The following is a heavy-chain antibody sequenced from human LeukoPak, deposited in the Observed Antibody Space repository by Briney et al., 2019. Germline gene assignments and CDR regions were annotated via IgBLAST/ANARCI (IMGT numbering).Heavy chain of an antibody. V-gene: IGHV4-61*01. CDR1: GGSISSGYY. CDR2: IYYSGST. D-gene: IGHD6-6*01. CDR3: AREYSSSSGRRAFDI. Sequence: PSETLSLTCTVSGGSISSGYYWSWIRQPPGKGLEWIGYIYYSGSTNYNPSLKSGLTISIDTSENQFSLKLSSVTAADTAVYYCAREYSSSSGRRAFDIWGQGTMVTVSS. J-gene: IGHJ3*02.